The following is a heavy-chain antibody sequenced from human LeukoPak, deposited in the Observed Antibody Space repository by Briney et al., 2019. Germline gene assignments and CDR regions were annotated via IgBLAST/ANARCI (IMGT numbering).Heavy chain of an antibody. D-gene: IGHD3-16*01. CDR1: GFTFSSYA. CDR2: ISYDGSNK. V-gene: IGHV3-30-3*01. J-gene: IGHJ6*02. CDR3: ARDPGGSSPGYYYGMDV. Sequence: GGSLRLSRAASGFTFSSYAMHWVRQAPGKGLEWVAVISYDGSNKYYADSVKGRFTISRDNSKNTLYLQMNSLRAEDTAVYYCARDPGGSSPGYYYGMDVWGQGTTVTVSS.